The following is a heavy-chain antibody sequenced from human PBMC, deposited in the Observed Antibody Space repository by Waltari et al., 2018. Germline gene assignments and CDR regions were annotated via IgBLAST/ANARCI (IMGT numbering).Heavy chain of an antibody. CDR3: VKDRGTGDGMYYFNN. CDR2: ISYDGNNK. D-gene: IGHD7-27*01. Sequence: QVQLVESGEGVVQPGRSLRLSCAASGFTFSTFAMHWVRQAPGKGLEWVSGISYDGNNKLYADSVKGRFTISRDNSKNMLQLQMNSLRVEDTAIYYCVKDRGTGDGMYYFNNWGQGTLVTVSS. V-gene: IGHV3-30-3*01. J-gene: IGHJ4*02. CDR1: GFTFSTFA.